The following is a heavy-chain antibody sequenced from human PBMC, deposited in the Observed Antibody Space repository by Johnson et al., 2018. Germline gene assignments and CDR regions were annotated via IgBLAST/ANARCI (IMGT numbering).Heavy chain of an antibody. CDR1: AFSFRSYA. CDR2: ISFDGSNT. CDR3: AAGVGSSSVDY. Sequence: QVQLVQSGGGVVQPGRSLRLSCAASAFSFRSYAMHWVRQAPGKGLEWVALISFDGSNTYYAASGKGRFTISRDNSKNTLYLQMNSLRPDDTAVYYCAAGVGSSSVDYWGQGTLVTVSS. V-gene: IGHV3-30*03. J-gene: IGHJ4*02. D-gene: IGHD6-13*01.